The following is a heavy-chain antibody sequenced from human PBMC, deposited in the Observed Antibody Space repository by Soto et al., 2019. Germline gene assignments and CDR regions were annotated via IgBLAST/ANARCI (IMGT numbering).Heavy chain of an antibody. CDR2: MNPNSGNT. CDR3: ARGHRHIVVVTAPRGAFDI. D-gene: IGHD2-21*02. V-gene: IGHV1-8*01. CDR1: GYTFTSYD. J-gene: IGHJ3*02. Sequence: ASVKVSCKASGYTFTSYDINWLRQATGQGLEWMGWMNPNSGNTGYAQKFHGRVTMTRNTSISTAYMELSSLRSEDTAVYYCARGHRHIVVVTAPRGAFDIWGQGTMVTVSS.